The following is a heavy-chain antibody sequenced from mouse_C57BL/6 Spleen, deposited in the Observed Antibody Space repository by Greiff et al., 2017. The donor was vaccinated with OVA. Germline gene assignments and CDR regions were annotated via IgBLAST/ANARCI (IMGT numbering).Heavy chain of an antibody. Sequence: QVQLQQSGAELARPGASVKLSCKASGYTFTSYGISWVKQRPGQGLEWIGEIYPRSGNTYYNEKFKGKATLTADKSSSTAYMELRSLTSEDSAVYFCARETAQATYFDYWGQGTTLTVSS. CDR1: GYTFTSYG. CDR2: IYPRSGNT. D-gene: IGHD3-2*02. V-gene: IGHV1-81*01. J-gene: IGHJ2*01. CDR3: ARETAQATYFDY.